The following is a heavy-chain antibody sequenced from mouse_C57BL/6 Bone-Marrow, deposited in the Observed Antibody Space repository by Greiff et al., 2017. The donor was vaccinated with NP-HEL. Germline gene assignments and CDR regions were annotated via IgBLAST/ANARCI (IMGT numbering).Heavy chain of an antibody. Sequence: EVQLVESGGGLVQPGGSLKLSCAASGFTFSDYYMYWVRQTPEKRLEWVAYISNGGGSTYYPDTVKGRFTISRDNAKNTLYLQMSRLKSEDTAMYYCARHLYYPYAMDYWGQGTSVTVSS. CDR1: GFTFSDYY. CDR2: ISNGGGST. CDR3: ARHLYYPYAMDY. J-gene: IGHJ4*01. D-gene: IGHD2-1*01. V-gene: IGHV5-12*01.